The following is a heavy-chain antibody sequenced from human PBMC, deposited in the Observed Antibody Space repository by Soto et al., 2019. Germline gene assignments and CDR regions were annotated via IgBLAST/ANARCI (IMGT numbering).Heavy chain of an antibody. CDR3: ARDPGITGTTDYFDN. D-gene: IGHD1-7*01. V-gene: IGHV4-38-2*02. Sequence: SETLSLTCTVSGYSINSDDYWGWIRQPPGKGLEWIASIYHSVSTFYNPSLRSRVTISIDTPKNQFSLKLSSVTAADTAVYYCARDPGITGTTDYFDNWGQGTLVTVSS. CDR2: IYHSVST. CDR1: GYSINSDDY. J-gene: IGHJ4*02.